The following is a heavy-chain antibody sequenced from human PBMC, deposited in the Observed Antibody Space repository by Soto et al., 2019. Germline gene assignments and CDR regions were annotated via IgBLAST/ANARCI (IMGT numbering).Heavy chain of an antibody. Sequence: SQTLSLTCAISGDSVSSNSAAWNWIRQSPSRGLEWLGRTYYRSKWYNDYAVSVKSRITINPDTSKNQFSLQLNSVTPEDTAVYYCAHTPGYYDSSGYSAPYFDYWGQGTMVTVYS. V-gene: IGHV6-1*01. CDR3: AHTPGYYDSSGYSAPYFDY. D-gene: IGHD3-22*01. J-gene: IGHJ4*02. CDR2: TYYRSKWYN. CDR1: GDSVSSNSAA.